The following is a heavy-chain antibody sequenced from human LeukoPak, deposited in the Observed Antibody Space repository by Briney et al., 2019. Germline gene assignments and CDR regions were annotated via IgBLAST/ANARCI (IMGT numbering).Heavy chain of an antibody. V-gene: IGHV3-23*01. CDR3: ARDASSSSWTKYYYYYGMDV. CDR2: ISGSGGST. Sequence: RPGGSLRLSCAASGFTFSSYAMSWVRQAPGKGLEWVSAISGSGGSTYYADSVKGRFTISRDNSKNTLYLQMNSLRAEDTAVYYCARDASSSSWTKYYYYYGMDVWGQGTTVTVSS. D-gene: IGHD6-13*01. CDR1: GFTFSSYA. J-gene: IGHJ6*02.